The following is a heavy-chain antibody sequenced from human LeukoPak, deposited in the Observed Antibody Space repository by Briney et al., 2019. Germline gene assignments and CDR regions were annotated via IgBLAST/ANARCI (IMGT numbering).Heavy chain of an antibody. CDR2: MNPHSGNT. Sequence: ASVKVSCKASGYTFSSNDINWVRQATGQGLEWMGWMNPHSGNTGYAQKFQGRVTITRNSSISTAYMELSSLRSEDTAVYYRARDEKYGDGDYGLGYWYFDLWGRGTLVTVSS. J-gene: IGHJ2*01. V-gene: IGHV1-8*01. D-gene: IGHD4-17*01. CDR1: GYTFSSND. CDR3: ARDEKYGDGDYGLGYWYFDL.